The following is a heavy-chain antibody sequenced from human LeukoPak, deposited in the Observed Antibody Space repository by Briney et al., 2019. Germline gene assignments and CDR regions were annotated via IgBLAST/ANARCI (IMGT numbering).Heavy chain of an antibody. CDR1: GGSISSGDYY. Sequence: PSETLSLTCTVSGGSISSGDYYWSWIRQPPGKGLEWIGYIYYSGSTYYNPSLKSRVTISVDTSKNQFYLKLSSVTAADTAVYYCARERADKQLGHYGMDVWGQGTTVTVSS. CDR3: ARERADKQLGHYGMDV. D-gene: IGHD6-13*01. V-gene: IGHV4-30-4*01. J-gene: IGHJ6*02. CDR2: IYYSGST.